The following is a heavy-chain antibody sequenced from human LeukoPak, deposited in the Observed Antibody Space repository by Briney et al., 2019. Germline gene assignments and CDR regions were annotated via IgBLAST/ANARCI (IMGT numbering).Heavy chain of an antibody. CDR1: GFTFSSYA. J-gene: IGHJ2*01. V-gene: IGHV3-23*01. CDR2: ISGSGGST. D-gene: IGHD5-18*01. CDR3: AKVGTGYSYGWDWYFDL. Sequence: GGSLRLSCAASGFTFSSYAMSWVRQAPGKGLEWVSAISGSGGSTYYADSVKGRFTISKDNSKNTLYLQMNSLRAEDTAVYYCAKVGTGYSYGWDWYFDLWGRGTLVTVSS.